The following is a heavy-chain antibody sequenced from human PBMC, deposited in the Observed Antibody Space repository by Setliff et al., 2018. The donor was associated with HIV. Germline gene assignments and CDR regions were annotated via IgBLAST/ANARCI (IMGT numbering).Heavy chain of an antibody. CDR1: GFTFNNYA. CDR2: ISDGGGGT. J-gene: IGHJ2*01. D-gene: IGHD3-10*01. V-gene: IGHV3-23*01. CDR3: AKDELFYYGSGNFYYWYFDF. Sequence: PGGSLRLSCAASGFTFNNYAMIWVRQAPGKGLEWVSAISDGGGGTDYADSVKGRFTISRDNSRNTLYLQMNSLRAEDTAVYYCAKDELFYYGSGNFYYWYFDFWGRGSLVTVSS.